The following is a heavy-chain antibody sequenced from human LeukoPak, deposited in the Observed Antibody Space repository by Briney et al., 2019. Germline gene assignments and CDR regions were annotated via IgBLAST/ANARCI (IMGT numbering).Heavy chain of an antibody. V-gene: IGHV3-15*01. D-gene: IGHD2-2*01. CDR2: IKSKTDGGTT. J-gene: IGHJ4*02. CDR3: TTDLIVVVPTFDY. CDR1: GFTFSNAW. Sequence: PGGSLRLSCAASGFTFSNAWMSWVRQAPGKGLEWVGRIKSKTDGGTTDYAAPVKGRFAISRDDSKNTLYLQMNSLKTEDTAVYYCTTDLIVVVPTFDYWGQGTLVTVSS.